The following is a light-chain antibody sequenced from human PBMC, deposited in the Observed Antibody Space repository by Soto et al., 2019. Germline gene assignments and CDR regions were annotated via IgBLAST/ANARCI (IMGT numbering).Light chain of an antibody. CDR3: SSYTTSSTVV. V-gene: IGLV2-14*01. CDR2: DVS. CDR1: SSDVGAYNY. J-gene: IGLJ2*01. Sequence: QSALTQPASVSGSPGQSITISCTGTSSDVGAYNYVSWFQQLPGQAPKLMLYDVSNRPSGIPTRFSGSKSGNTASLTISGLQAEDEADYYCSSYTTSSTVVFGGGTKLTVL.